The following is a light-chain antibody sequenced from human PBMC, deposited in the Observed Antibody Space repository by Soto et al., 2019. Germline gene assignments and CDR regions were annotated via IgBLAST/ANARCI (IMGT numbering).Light chain of an antibody. J-gene: IGKJ1*01. V-gene: IGKV3-15*01. Sequence: EIVMTQSPATLSVSPGERATLSCRARQSLSSYLAWYQQKPGQAPRLLIYGASTRATGIPGRFSGSGSGTEFTLTISSLQSEDFAVYYCQQYTNWPRTFGQGTKVEIK. CDR2: GAS. CDR1: QSLSSY. CDR3: QQYTNWPRT.